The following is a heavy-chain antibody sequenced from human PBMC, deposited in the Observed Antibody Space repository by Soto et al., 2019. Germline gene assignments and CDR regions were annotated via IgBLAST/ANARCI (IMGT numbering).Heavy chain of an antibody. J-gene: IGHJ6*02. CDR1: GFTFSSYA. CDR3: ARDRLRYNWNDFPYYYHGMDV. CDR2: ISYDGSNK. Sequence: QVQLVESGGGVVQPGRSLRLSCAASGFTFSSYAMHWVRQAPGKGLEWVAVISYDGSNKYYADSVKGRLTISRDNSKNTLYLQMNSLRAEDTAVYYCARDRLRYNWNDFPYYYHGMDVWGQGTTVTVSS. D-gene: IGHD1-1*01. V-gene: IGHV3-30-3*01.